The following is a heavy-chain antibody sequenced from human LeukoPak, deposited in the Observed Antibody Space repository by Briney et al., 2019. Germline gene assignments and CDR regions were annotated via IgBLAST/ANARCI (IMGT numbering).Heavy chain of an antibody. Sequence: ASVKVSCKASGYTFTSYAMHWVRQAPGQRLEWMGWINAGNGNTKYSQEFQGRVTITADESTSTAYMELSSLRSEDTAVYYCAGSYYGSGSYRYYYYYYMDVWGKGTTVTISS. CDR2: INAGNGNT. J-gene: IGHJ6*03. CDR1: GYTFTSYA. CDR3: AGSYYGSGSYRYYYYYYMDV. V-gene: IGHV1-3*03. D-gene: IGHD3-10*01.